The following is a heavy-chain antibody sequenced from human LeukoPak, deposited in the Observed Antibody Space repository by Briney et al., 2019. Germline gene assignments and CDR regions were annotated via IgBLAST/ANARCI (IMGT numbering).Heavy chain of an antibody. CDR2: FDPEDGET. CDR3: HAYYYGSGIDDDY. CDR1: GYTLTELS. Sequence: ASVKVSSKVSGYTLTELSMHWVRQAPGKRLEWMGGFDPEDGETIYAQKFQGRVTMTEDTSTDTAYMELSSLRSEDTAVYYCHAYYYGSGIDDDYWGQGTVVTVSS. J-gene: IGHJ4*02. V-gene: IGHV1-24*01. D-gene: IGHD3-10*01.